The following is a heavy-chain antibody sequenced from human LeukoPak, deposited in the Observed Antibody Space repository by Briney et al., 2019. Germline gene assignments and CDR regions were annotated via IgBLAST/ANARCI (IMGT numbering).Heavy chain of an antibody. CDR3: ATTYPLFDY. J-gene: IGHJ4*02. CDR2: ISRSSTYI. V-gene: IGHV3-21*01. Sequence: GGSLRLSCAASGFSFSSYGMHWVRQAPGKGLEWVSSISRSSTYIYYADSVKGRFTISRDNAENSLYLQMNSLRAEDTAVYYCATTYPLFDYWGQGTLVTVSS. CDR1: GFSFSSYG.